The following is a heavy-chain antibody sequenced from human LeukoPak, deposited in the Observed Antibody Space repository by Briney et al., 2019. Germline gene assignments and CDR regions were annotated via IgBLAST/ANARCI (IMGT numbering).Heavy chain of an antibody. J-gene: IGHJ4*02. CDR3: ARISGYMSY. D-gene: IGHD3-22*01. V-gene: IGHV4-38-2*02. CDR1: HYSISSNYY. CDR2: IYHSGST. Sequence: SETLSLTCTVSHYSISSNYYWGWIRQPPGKGLEWIGSIYHSGSTYYNPSLKSRVTISVDTSKNQFSLKLTSVTAADTAVYYCARISGYMSYWGQGTLVTVSS.